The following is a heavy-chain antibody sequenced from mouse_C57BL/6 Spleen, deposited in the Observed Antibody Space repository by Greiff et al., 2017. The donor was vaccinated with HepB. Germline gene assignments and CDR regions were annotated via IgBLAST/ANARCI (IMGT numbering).Heavy chain of an antibody. D-gene: IGHD1-1*01. Sequence: EVQLQLSGPELVKPGASVKIPCKASGYTFTDYNMDWVKQSHGKSLEWIGDINPNNGGTIYNQKFKGKATLTVDKSSSTAYMELRSLTSEETAVYYCARGYYGSSPWFAYWGQRTLVTVSA. CDR2: INPNNGGT. J-gene: IGHJ3*01. CDR3: ARGYYGSSPWFAY. V-gene: IGHV1-18*01. CDR1: GYTFTDYN.